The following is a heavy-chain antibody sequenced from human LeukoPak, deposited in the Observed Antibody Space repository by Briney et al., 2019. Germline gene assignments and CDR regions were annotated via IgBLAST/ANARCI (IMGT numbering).Heavy chain of an antibody. D-gene: IGHD6-13*01. V-gene: IGHV1-69*13. Sequence: ASVKVSCKASGGTFSSYAISWVRQAPGQGLEWMGGIIPIFGTANYAQKFQGRVTITADESTSTAYMELSSLRSEDTAVYYCAREAAAGTGYFDYWGQGTLVTVSS. CDR3: AREAAAGTGYFDY. CDR1: GGTFSSYA. CDR2: IIPIFGTA. J-gene: IGHJ4*02.